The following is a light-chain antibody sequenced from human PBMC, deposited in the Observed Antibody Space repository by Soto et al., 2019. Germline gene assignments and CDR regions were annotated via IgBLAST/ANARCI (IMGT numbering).Light chain of an antibody. CDR3: QQRSAWPLT. CDR1: QSVRSY. J-gene: IGKJ4*01. V-gene: IGKV3-11*01. CDR2: EAS. Sequence: EIVLTQSPATLSLSPGERATLSCRASQSVRSYLAWYQQKPGQAPRLLIYEASNRATGIPARFSGSGSGTDFTLTISSLEPEDFAVYYCQQRSAWPLTFGGGTKVEIK.